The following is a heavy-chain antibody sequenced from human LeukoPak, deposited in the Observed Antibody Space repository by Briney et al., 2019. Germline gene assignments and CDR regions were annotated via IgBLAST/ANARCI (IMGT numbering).Heavy chain of an antibody. Sequence: PGGSLRLSCGASGFSFISYWMHWVRQTPEKRLVWVSYIDPYGGDTNYADSVKGRFTISRDNSKNTLYLEMNSLSPDDTAVYYCARGVEPLAANTLAYWGQGTLVTVSS. CDR2: IDPYGGDT. V-gene: IGHV3-74*01. CDR3: ARGVEPLAANTLAY. J-gene: IGHJ4*02. CDR1: GFSFISYW. D-gene: IGHD1-14*01.